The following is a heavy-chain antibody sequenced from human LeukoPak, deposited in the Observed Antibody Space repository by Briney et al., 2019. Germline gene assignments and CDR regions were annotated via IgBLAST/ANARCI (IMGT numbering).Heavy chain of an antibody. J-gene: IGHJ4*02. CDR3: ARMVVGTAMVFDY. V-gene: IGHV4-61*05. CDR1: GGSISSSSYY. CDR2: IYYSGST. D-gene: IGHD5-18*01. Sequence: KPSETLSLTCTVSGGSISSSSYYWGWIRQPPGKGLEWIGYIYYSGSTNYNPSLKSRVTISVDTSKNQFSLKLSSVTAADTAVYYCARMVVGTAMVFDYWGQGTLVTVSS.